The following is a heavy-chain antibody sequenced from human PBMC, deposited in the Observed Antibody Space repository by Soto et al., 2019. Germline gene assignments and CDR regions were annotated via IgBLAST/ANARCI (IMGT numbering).Heavy chain of an antibody. CDR3: ARREGAAGTDWWCAA. V-gene: IGHV4-39*01. CDR1: GGSISSSSFH. Sequence: QLQLQESGPGLVKPSETLSLTCTVSGGSISSSSFHWGWIRQPPGKGLGWIGSIYYSGSTYYSPSLKSRVPISVDTSKNPFSLKLSSVTAADTVVYAWARREGAAGTDWWCAAWGQVTLVTV. CDR2: IYYSGST. J-gene: IGHJ5*02. D-gene: IGHD6-13*01.